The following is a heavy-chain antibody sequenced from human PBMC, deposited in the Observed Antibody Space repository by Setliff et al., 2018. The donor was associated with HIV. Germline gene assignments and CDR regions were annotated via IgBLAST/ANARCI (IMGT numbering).Heavy chain of an antibody. D-gene: IGHD5-12*01. CDR2: INHSGST. Sequence: KPSETLSLTCAVYGGSFRGYYWSWIRQPPGKGLEWIGEINHSGSTNYNPSLKSRVTISVDTSKNQFSLKLSSVTAADTAVYYCARGADGYNGVFDSWGQGTLVTVSS. J-gene: IGHJ4*02. CDR3: ARGADGYNGVFDS. V-gene: IGHV4-34*01. CDR1: GGSFRGYY.